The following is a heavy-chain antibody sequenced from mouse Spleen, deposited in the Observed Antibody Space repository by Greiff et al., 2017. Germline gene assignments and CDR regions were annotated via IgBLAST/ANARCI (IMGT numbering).Heavy chain of an antibody. V-gene: IGHV1-4*01. J-gene: IGHJ4*01. CDR1: GYTFTSYT. CDR3: ARGTYYSYYSYDVDAMDY. Sequence: VQLQQSGAELARPGASVKMSCKASGYTFTSYTMHWVKQRPGQGLEWIGYINPSSGYTKYNQKFKDKATLTADRSSSTAYMQLSSLTSEDSAVYYCARGTYYSYYSYDVDAMDYWGQGTSVTVSS. D-gene: IGHD2-12*01. CDR2: INPSSGYT.